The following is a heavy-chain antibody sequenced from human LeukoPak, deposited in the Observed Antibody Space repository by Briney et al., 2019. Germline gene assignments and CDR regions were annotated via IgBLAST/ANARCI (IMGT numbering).Heavy chain of an antibody. J-gene: IGHJ4*02. Sequence: GRSLRLSCAASGFTFSSYVMHWVRQAPGKGLEWVAIISYDGSNEYYADSVKGRFTISRDNSKNTLYLQMNSLRAADTAVYYCARGAYYYDSSGFGYWGQGTLVTVSS. V-gene: IGHV3-30*04. CDR3: ARGAYYYDSSGFGY. D-gene: IGHD3-22*01. CDR1: GFTFSSYV. CDR2: ISYDGSNE.